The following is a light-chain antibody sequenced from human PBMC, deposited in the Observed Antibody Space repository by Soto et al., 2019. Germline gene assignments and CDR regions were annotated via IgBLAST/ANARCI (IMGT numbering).Light chain of an antibody. J-gene: IGKJ5*01. Sequence: DIVMTQSPDSLAVSLGERATINCKSGQSVLYSSNSKNYLAWYQQKAGQPPKLLIYWASTRESGVPDRFSGSGSGTGFTLTISSLQAEDVAVYYCQQHYSTPLAFGQGTRLEIK. CDR3: QQHYSTPLA. CDR1: QSVLYSSNSKNY. V-gene: IGKV4-1*01. CDR2: WAS.